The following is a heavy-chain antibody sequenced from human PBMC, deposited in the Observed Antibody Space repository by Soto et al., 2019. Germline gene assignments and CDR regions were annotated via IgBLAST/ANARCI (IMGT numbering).Heavy chain of an antibody. CDR2: IGHRGTT. D-gene: IGHD2-8*01. V-gene: IGHV4-4*02. CDR1: GASVSGNW. CDR3: ARGDSTDCSNGVCSFFYNHDMDV. J-gene: IGHJ6*02. Sequence: QVQLQESGPGLVKPSETLSLTCAVSGASVSGNWWTWVRRPPGKGLEWIGEIGHRGTTNYNPSLESRVTISVDSFKNQFSLTLSSVTAADTAIYYCARGDSTDCSNGVCSFFYNHDMDVWGQGTTVTVSS.